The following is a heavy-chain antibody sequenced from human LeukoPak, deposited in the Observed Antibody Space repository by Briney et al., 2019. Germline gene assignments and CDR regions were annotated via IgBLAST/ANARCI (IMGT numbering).Heavy chain of an antibody. Sequence: ASVKVSCKASGYTFTGYYMHWVRQAPGQGLEWMGWINPNSGGTNYAQKFQGWVTMTRDTSISTAYMELSRLRSDDTAVYYCARVGYYDILTGQGGFDYWGQGTLVTVSS. CDR2: INPNSGGT. CDR1: GYTFTGYY. V-gene: IGHV1-2*04. J-gene: IGHJ4*02. CDR3: ARVGYYDILTGQGGFDY. D-gene: IGHD3-9*01.